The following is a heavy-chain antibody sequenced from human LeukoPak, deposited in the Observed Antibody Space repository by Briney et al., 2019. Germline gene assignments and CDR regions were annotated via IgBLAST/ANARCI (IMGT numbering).Heavy chain of an antibody. CDR2: MNPNSGNT. CDR1: GYTFTSYD. V-gene: IGHV1-8*03. J-gene: IGHJ3*02. Sequence: ASVKVSCKASGYTFTSYDINWVRRATGQGLEWMGWMNPNSGNTGYAQKFQGRVTITRNTSISTAYMELSSLRSEDTAVYYCARRGRSCSSTSCYLIDAFDIWGQGTMVTVSS. D-gene: IGHD2-2*01. CDR3: ARRGRSCSSTSCYLIDAFDI.